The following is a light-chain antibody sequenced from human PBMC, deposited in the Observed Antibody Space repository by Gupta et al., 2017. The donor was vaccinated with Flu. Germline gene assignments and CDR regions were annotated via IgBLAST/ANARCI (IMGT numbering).Light chain of an antibody. Sequence: GIMFLSPGERDTRSCRARQSVRTRYLEWYQQKAGQAPRLLIYAATSRANGMRERFSGSGSGTEFTFTISTPETEDFAVYYCQQECSSPKAFGQGTKVEIK. CDR3: QQECSSPKA. CDR2: AAT. V-gene: IGKV3-20*01. J-gene: IGKJ1*01. CDR1: QSVRTRY.